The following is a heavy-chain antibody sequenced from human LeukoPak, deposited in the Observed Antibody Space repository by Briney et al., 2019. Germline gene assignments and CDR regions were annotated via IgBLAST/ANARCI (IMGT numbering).Heavy chain of an antibody. Sequence: GGSLRLSCAASGFTFNKYAMNWVRQAPGKGLEWVSAISGSGGSTYYVDSVKGRFTISRDNSKNTLYLQMNSLRAEDTAVYYCAKGGHYYYDSSAYYFDWGQGTLVTVSS. D-gene: IGHD3-22*01. CDR3: AKGGHYYYDSSAYYFD. J-gene: IGHJ4*02. V-gene: IGHV3-23*01. CDR2: ISGSGGST. CDR1: GFTFNKYA.